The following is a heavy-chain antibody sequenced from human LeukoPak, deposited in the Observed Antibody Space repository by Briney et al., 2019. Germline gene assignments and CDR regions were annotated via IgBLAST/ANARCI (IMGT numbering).Heavy chain of an antibody. CDR2: IRHDGSSK. CDR1: GFSFSTYG. J-gene: IGHJ4*02. V-gene: IGHV3-30*02. D-gene: IGHD4/OR15-4a*01. Sequence: TGGSLRLSCVASGFSFSTYGMHWVRQAPGKGLEWVAFIRHDGSSKYYADSVKGRFTISRDSSKNTLYLQMNSLRAEDTAVYYCARRAGAYSHPYDYWGQGTLVTVSS. CDR3: ARRAGAYSHPYDY.